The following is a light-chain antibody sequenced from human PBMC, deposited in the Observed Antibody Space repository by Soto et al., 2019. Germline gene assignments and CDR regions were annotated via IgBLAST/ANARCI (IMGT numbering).Light chain of an antibody. Sequence: EIVLTQSPATLSLSPGESATLSCRASQRVGSYLAWFQQRPGQAPRLVIHDASKRATGIPASFSGSGSGTDFSLTISGLEPEDFAVYYCQQRDNWPFTFGPGTTVDIK. J-gene: IGKJ3*01. CDR2: DAS. CDR1: QRVGSY. CDR3: QQRDNWPFT. V-gene: IGKV3-11*01.